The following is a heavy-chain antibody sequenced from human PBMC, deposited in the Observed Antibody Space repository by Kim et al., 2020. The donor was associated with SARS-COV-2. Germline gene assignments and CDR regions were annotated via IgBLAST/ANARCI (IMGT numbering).Heavy chain of an antibody. Sequence: SETLSLTCTVSGGSISSSSYYWGWIRQPPGKGLEWIGSIYYSGSTYYNPSLKSRVTISVDTSKNQFSLKLSSVTAADTAVYYCAREMYGDGYNSFDYWGQGTLVTVSS. CDR3: AREMYGDGYNSFDY. V-gene: IGHV4-39*07. CDR1: GGSISSSSYY. D-gene: IGHD5-12*01. J-gene: IGHJ4*02. CDR2: IYYSGST.